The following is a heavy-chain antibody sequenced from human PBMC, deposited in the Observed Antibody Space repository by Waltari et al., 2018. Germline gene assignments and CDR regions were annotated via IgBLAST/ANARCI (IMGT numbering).Heavy chain of an antibody. CDR2: IYYSGST. J-gene: IGHJ4*02. Sequence: QVQLQESGPGLVKPSETLSLTCPVSGGSISSYYWRWIRQPPGKGLEWIGYIYYSGSTNYNPSLKSRVTISVDTSKNQFSLKLSSVTAADTAVYYCARGSSYYDFWSGLHYFDYWGQGTLVTVSS. CDR3: ARGSSYYDFWSGLHYFDY. CDR1: GGSISSYY. V-gene: IGHV4-59*01. D-gene: IGHD3-3*01.